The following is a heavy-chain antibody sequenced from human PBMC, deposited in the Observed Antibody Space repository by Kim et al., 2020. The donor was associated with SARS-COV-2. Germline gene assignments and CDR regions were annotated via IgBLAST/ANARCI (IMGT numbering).Heavy chain of an antibody. J-gene: IGHJ5*02. D-gene: IGHD2-15*01. CDR3: ARQSSSGHVLAS. CDR2: IYPGVSDT. V-gene: IGHV5-51*01. CDR1: GYMYITYW. Sequence: GESLKISCKASGYMYITYWIVWVRKMPGKGLECMEIIYPGVSDTRYSPYFQGYVTISVDKSISTAYLQWSSLKASDCATYYCARQSSSGHVLASWGQGTLVPLSS.